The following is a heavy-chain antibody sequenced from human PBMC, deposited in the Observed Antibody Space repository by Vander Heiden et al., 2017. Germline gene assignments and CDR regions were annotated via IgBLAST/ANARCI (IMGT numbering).Heavy chain of an antibody. D-gene: IGHD3-22*01. CDR2: IWYDGSNK. CDR1: GFTFSSHA. V-gene: IGHV3-33*01. CDR3: VRDPPCSGYTFDI. Sequence: QVQLVESGGGVVQPGRSLRLSCAASGFTFSSHAMHWVRQAPGKGLEWVAFIWYDGSNKYYGDSVKGRFTISRDNSKNTVYLQMNSLRDEDTAVYYCVRDPPCSGYTFDIWGQGTMVTVSS. J-gene: IGHJ3*02.